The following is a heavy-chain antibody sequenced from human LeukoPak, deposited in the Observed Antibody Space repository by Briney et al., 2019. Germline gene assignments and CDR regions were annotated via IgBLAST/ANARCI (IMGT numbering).Heavy chain of an antibody. CDR2: ISGSGDST. CDR3: AKLKLRSSSYFDY. D-gene: IGHD3-16*01. J-gene: IGHJ4*02. V-gene: IGHV3-23*01. CDR1: GFTFNIYA. Sequence: PGGSLRLSCAASGFTFNIYAMSWVRQAPGKGLEWVSAISGSGDSTSYGDSVKGRFTISRDNSRNTLYLQMNSLRAEDTAVYYCAKLKLRSSSYFDYWGQGTLVTVSS.